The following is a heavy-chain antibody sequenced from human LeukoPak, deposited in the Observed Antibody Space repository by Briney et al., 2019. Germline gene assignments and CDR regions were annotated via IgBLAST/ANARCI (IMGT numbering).Heavy chain of an antibody. J-gene: IGHJ4*02. CDR1: GFTVSSNY. Sequence: GGSLRLSCAASGFTVSSNYMSWVRQAPGKGLEWVSVIYSGGSTYYADSVKGRFTISRDNSKNTLYLQMNSLRAEDTAVYYCARDSGAVAGMVDYWGQGTLVTVSS. CDR3: ARDSGAVAGMVDY. V-gene: IGHV3-53*01. CDR2: IYSGGST. D-gene: IGHD6-19*01.